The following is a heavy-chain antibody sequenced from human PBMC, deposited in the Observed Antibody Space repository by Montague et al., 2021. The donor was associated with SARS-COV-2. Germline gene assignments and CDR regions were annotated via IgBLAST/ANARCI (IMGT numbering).Heavy chain of an antibody. CDR1: GDSISTDNW. Sequence: ETLSLTCVVSGDSISTDNWWTWVRQPPGKGLEWIGSVYYSGSTYYNPPLNSRVTISVDTSKNLSSLQMSSVTAAATAVYCCARDESLRFEILIGPRHYYYGMDVWGQGTTVTVSS. J-gene: IGHJ6*02. D-gene: IGHD3-9*01. CDR2: VYYSGST. CDR3: ARDESLRFEILIGPRHYYYGMDV. V-gene: IGHV4-4*01.